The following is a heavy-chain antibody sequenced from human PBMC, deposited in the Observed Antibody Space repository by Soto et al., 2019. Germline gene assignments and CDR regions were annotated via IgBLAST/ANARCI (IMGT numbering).Heavy chain of an antibody. D-gene: IGHD2-2*01. CDR1: GFTFSDSA. Sequence: GASVKVSCKVSGFTFSDSAVQWVRQALGQGLEWIGWIVAGSGNTNYAQKFQERVTITRDMSTSTAYMVLSSLRSDDTAVYYCAAGRTGGSYYGMDVWGQGTTVTVSS. J-gene: IGHJ6*02. V-gene: IGHV1-58*01. CDR3: AAGRTGGSYYGMDV. CDR2: IVAGSGNT.